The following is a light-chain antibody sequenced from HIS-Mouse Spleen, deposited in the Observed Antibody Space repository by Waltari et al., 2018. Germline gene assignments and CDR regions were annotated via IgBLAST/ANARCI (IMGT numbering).Light chain of an antibody. CDR3: QVWDSSSDHYV. CDR2: DDS. Sequence: SYVLTQPPSVSVAPGQTARITCGGNNIGSKSVHWYQQKPGQAPVLVVYDDSDRPSGCPERFSGSNSGNTATLPISRVEAGDEAHYYCQVWDSSSDHYVFGTGTKVTVL. V-gene: IGLV3-21*02. CDR1: NIGSKS. J-gene: IGLJ1*01.